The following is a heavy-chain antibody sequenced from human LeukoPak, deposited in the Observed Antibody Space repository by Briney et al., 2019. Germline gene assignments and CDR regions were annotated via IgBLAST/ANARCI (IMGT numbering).Heavy chain of an antibody. Sequence: SETLSLTCAVYGGSFSGYYWSWIRQPPGKGLEWIGEINHSGSTNYNPSLKSRVTIPVDTSKNQFSLKLSSVTAADTAVYYCARPGRLSSGYYYDYWGQGTLVTVSS. CDR1: GGSFSGYY. D-gene: IGHD3-22*01. CDR3: ARPGRLSSGYYYDY. V-gene: IGHV4-34*01. J-gene: IGHJ4*02. CDR2: INHSGST.